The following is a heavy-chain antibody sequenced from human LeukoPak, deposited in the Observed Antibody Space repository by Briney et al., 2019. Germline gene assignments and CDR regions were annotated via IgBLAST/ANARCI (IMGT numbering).Heavy chain of an antibody. V-gene: IGHV4-39*01. CDR1: GGSISSSSYY. J-gene: IGHJ4*02. CDR2: IYYSGST. Sequence: SETLSLTCTVSGGSISSSSYYWGWIRQPPGKGLEWIGSIYYSGSTYYNPSLKSRVTISVDTSKNQFALKLSSVTAADTAVYYCARPLNYYDSSGYRYWGQGTLVTVSS. D-gene: IGHD3-22*01. CDR3: ARPLNYYDSSGYRY.